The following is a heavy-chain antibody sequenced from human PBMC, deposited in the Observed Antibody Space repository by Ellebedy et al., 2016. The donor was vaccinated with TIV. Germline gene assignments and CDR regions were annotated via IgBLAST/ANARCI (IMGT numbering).Heavy chain of an antibody. CDR1: GFTFGDYA. CDR3: AKQQMIVVVPATPYGY. J-gene: IGHJ4*02. V-gene: IGHV3-23*01. D-gene: IGHD3-22*01. CDR2: ISGSGGST. Sequence: GESLKISCTASGFTFGDYAMSWFRQAPGKGLEWVSAISGSGGSTYYADSVKGRFTISRDNSKNTLYLQMNSLRAEDTAVYYCAKQQMIVVVPATPYGYWGQGTLVTVSS.